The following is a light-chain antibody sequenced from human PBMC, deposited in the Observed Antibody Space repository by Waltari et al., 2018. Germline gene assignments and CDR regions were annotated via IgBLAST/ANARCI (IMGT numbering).Light chain of an antibody. Sequence: QSALTQPASVSGSPGQSLTISCPGTSSDVGGYNYLSWYQQHPGKAPKLMIYDVSNRPSGVSNRFSGSKSGNTASLTISGLQAEDEADYYCSSYTSSRIRVFGGGTKLTVL. CDR1: SSDVGGYNY. CDR3: SSYTSSRIRV. V-gene: IGLV2-14*01. J-gene: IGLJ3*02. CDR2: DVS.